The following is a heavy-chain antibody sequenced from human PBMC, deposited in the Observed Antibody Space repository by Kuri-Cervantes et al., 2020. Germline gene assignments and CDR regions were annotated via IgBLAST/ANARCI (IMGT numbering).Heavy chain of an antibody. D-gene: IGHD5-12*01. CDR3: ARAPGSGYGRPIDY. CDR1: GYTFTGYY. Sequence: ASVKVSCKASGYTFTGYYMHWVRQAPGQGLEWMGWINPNSGGTNYAQKLQGRVTMTTDTSTSTAYMELRSLRSDDTAVYYCARAPGSGYGRPIDYWGQGTLVTVSS. J-gene: IGHJ4*02. CDR2: INPNSGGT. V-gene: IGHV1-2*02.